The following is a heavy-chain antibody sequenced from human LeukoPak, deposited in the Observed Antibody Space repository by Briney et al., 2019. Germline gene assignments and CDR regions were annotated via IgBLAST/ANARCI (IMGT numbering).Heavy chain of an antibody. CDR2: IYYSGST. D-gene: IGHD2-15*01. CDR1: GGSISSYY. J-gene: IGHJ5*02. CDR3: ARAICSGGSCYSGPFDP. Sequence: SETLSLTCTVSGGSISSYYWSWIRQPPGKGLEWIGYIYYSGSTNYNPSLKSRVTISVDTSKNQFFLKLSSVTAADTAVYYCARAICSGGSCYSGPFDPWGQGTLVTVSS. V-gene: IGHV4-59*01.